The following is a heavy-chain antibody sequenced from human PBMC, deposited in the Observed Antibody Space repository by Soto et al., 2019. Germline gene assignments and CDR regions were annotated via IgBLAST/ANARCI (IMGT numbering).Heavy chain of an antibody. D-gene: IGHD5-12*01. V-gene: IGHV4-59*01. CDR2: IYYSGST. CDR1: GGSISSYY. Sequence: SETLSLTCTVSGGSISSYYWSWIRQPPGKGLEWIGYIYYSGSTNYNPSLKSRVTISVDTSKNQFSLKLSSVTAADTAVYYCAVNRDGYNLYYFDYWGKGTLVTVSS. CDR3: AVNRDGYNLYYFDY. J-gene: IGHJ4*02.